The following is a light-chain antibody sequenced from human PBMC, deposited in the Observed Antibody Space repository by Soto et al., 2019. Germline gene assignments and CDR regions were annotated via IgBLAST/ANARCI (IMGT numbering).Light chain of an antibody. Sequence: DIVLTQSPATLSVSPGERATLSCRASQSVSSNLAWYQQQPGQAHRLLIYGASTRATGIPARFSGSGSGTEFTLTISSLQSEDFAVYYCQQYNDWPPLTFGGGTKVEIK. CDR3: QQYNDWPPLT. CDR2: GAS. J-gene: IGKJ4*01. CDR1: QSVSSN. V-gene: IGKV3-15*01.